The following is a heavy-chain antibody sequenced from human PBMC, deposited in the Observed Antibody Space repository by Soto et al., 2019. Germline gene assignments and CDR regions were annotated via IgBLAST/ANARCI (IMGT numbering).Heavy chain of an antibody. CDR1: GFTFSGSA. Sequence: PGGSLRLSCAASGFTFSGSAMHWVRQASGKGLEWVGRIRSKANSYATAYAASVKGRFTISRDDSKNTAYLQMNSLKTEDTAVYYCTRAGMRPSFDMDVWGQGTTVTVSS. CDR3: TRAGMRPSFDMDV. CDR2: IRSKANSYAT. J-gene: IGHJ6*02. V-gene: IGHV3-73*01.